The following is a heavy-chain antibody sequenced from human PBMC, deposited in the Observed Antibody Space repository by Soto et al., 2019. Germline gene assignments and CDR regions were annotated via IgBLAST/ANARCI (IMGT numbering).Heavy chain of an antibody. Sequence: XETLSLTCTVAGGSISSSSYYWGWIRQPPGKGLEWIGSIYYSGSTYYNPSLKSRVTISVDTSKNQFSLKLSSVTAADTAVYYCARQGSGYSFNWFDHWGQGTLVTVSS. CDR2: IYYSGST. CDR3: ARQGSGYSFNWFDH. J-gene: IGHJ5*02. V-gene: IGHV4-39*01. CDR1: GGSISSSSYY. D-gene: IGHD3-3*01.